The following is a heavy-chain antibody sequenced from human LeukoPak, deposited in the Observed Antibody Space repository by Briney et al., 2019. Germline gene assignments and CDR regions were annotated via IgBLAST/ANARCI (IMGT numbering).Heavy chain of an antibody. V-gene: IGHV4-61*02. CDR1: GGSISSGSYY. D-gene: IGHD3-10*02. J-gene: IGHJ4*02. Sequence: SETLSLTCTVSGGSISSGSYYWSWIRQPAGKGLEWIGRIYTSGSTNFNPSLKSRVTISVDTSKNQFSLKLSSVTAADTAVYYCARMFVYFDSWGQGTLVTVTS. CDR3: ARMFVYFDS. CDR2: IYTSGST.